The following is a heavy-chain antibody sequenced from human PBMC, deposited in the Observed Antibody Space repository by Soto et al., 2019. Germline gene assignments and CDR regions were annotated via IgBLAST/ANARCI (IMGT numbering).Heavy chain of an antibody. V-gene: IGHV4-4*07. J-gene: IGHJ4*02. D-gene: IGHD5-18*01. CDR3: AIDEAVHTDMFTPFDY. CDR1: GDSLSSYS. CDR2: IYGSGST. Sequence: SETLSLTCTVSGDSLSSYSWSWIRQPVGKGLQWIGRIYGSGSTTYSSSPKSRVTMSLDTSKNQFSLKLSSVTAADTAVSYCAIDEAVHTDMFTPFDYWGQGILVTVSS.